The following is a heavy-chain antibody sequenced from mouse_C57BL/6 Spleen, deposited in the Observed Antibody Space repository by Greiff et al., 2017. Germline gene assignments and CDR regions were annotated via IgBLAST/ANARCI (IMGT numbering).Heavy chain of an antibody. CDR3: ARRAYYGSSYEDY. CDR2: INPSSGYT. Sequence: VKLMESGAELARPGASVKMSCKASGYTFTSYTMHWVKQRPGQGLEWIGYINPSSGYTKYNQKFKDKATLTADKSSSTAYMQLSSLTSEDSAVYYCARRAYYGSSYEDYWGQGTTLTVSS. D-gene: IGHD1-1*01. V-gene: IGHV1-4*01. CDR1: GYTFTSYT. J-gene: IGHJ2*01.